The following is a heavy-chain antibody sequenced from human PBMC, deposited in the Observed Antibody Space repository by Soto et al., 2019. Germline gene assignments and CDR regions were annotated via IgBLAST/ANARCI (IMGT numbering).Heavy chain of an antibody. Sequence: GGSLRLSCAASGFTFSNYWMHWVRRAPGKGLVWVSRIDTDGSSTNYADSVRGRFSIAGDNAKNTLYLQMNSLRAEDTALYYCVGADGSGYYAYWGLGTLVTVSS. V-gene: IGHV3-74*01. CDR1: GFTFSNYW. J-gene: IGHJ4*02. D-gene: IGHD5-12*01. CDR2: IDTDGSST. CDR3: VGADGSGYYAY.